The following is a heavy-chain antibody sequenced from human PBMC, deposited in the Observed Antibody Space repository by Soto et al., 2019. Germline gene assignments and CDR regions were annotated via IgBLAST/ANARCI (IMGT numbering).Heavy chain of an antibody. CDR3: ARDGPLSGTTIFDP. CDR2: INAGNGNT. CDR1: GYTFTSYA. J-gene: IGHJ5*02. D-gene: IGHD1-7*01. V-gene: IGHV1-3*01. Sequence: ASVKVSCKASGYTFTSYAMHWVRQAPGQRLEWMGWINAGNGNTKYSQKFQGRVTITRDTSASTAYMELSSLRSEDTAVYYCARDGPLSGTTIFDPWGQGTLVTVSS.